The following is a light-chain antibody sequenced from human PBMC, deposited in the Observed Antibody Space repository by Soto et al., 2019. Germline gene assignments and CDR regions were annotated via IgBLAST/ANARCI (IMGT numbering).Light chain of an antibody. Sequence: IQVSQSPSTLSASVGDRVTITCRASQSISSWLAWYQQKPGKAPKLLIYKASSLESGVPSRFSGSGSGTEFTLTISSLQPDDFATYYCQQYNSYQITFGQGTRLEIK. CDR3: QQYNSYQIT. V-gene: IGKV1-5*03. CDR2: KAS. CDR1: QSISSW. J-gene: IGKJ5*01.